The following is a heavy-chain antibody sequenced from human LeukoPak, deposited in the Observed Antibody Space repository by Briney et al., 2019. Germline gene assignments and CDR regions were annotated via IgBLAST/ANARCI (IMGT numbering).Heavy chain of an antibody. CDR2: VNPNSGVT. V-gene: IGHV1-2*02. Sequence: ASVKVSCETSGYIFTSFYIHWVRQAPGQGLEWMGWVNPNSGVTNYAQKFQGRVTMAGDPSINTAYMELRWLRSDDTANYYCARDPGANYLAHWGQGTPVTVSS. CDR3: ARDPGANYLAH. D-gene: IGHD7-27*01. CDR1: GYIFTSFY. J-gene: IGHJ4*02.